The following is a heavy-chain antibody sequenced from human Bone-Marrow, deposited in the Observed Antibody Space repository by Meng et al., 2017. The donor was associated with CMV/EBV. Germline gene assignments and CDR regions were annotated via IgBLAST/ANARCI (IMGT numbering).Heavy chain of an antibody. CDR1: GYTFASYY. CDR3: ASIGISEMTTIKDY. Sequence: ASVKVSCKASGYTFASYYIHWVRQAPGQGLEWMGWINPNSGGTNYAQKFQGRVTVTRDTSISTAYMELSRLGSDDTAMYYCASIGISEMTTIKDYWGKGTLVTVSS. D-gene: IGHD5-24*01. J-gene: IGHJ4*02. V-gene: IGHV1-2*02. CDR2: INPNSGGT.